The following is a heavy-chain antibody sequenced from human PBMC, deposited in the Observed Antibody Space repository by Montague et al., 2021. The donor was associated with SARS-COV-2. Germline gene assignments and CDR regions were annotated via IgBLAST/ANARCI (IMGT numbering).Heavy chain of an antibody. D-gene: IGHD3-3*01. CDR1: GASISSCSYY. V-gene: IGHV4-39*01. Sequence: SETLSLTCTVSGASISSCSYYWGWIRQPPGKGLEWIGFKYYSGSTYYNPTLKSRVTISVDTSKNQFSLKPSSVTAADTAVYYCATLPSRITIFGVVPGYSFDDWGQGTLVTVSS. CDR3: ATLPSRITIFGVVPGYSFDD. J-gene: IGHJ4*02. CDR2: KYYSGST.